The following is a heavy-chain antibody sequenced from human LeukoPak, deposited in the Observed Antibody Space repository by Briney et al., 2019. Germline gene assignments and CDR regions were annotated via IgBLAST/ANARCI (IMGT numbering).Heavy chain of an antibody. CDR1: GFTFSSYG. D-gene: IGHD6-13*01. Sequence: QTGGSLRLSCAASGFTFSSYGMHWVRQAPGKGLEWVAVISYDGSNKYYADSVKGRFTISRDNSKNTLYLQMNSLRAEDTAVYYCAKDGRASSSWSQTPFYYYYGMDVWGQGTTVTVSS. CDR2: ISYDGSNK. V-gene: IGHV3-30*18. CDR3: AKDGRASSSWSQTPFYYYYGMDV. J-gene: IGHJ6*02.